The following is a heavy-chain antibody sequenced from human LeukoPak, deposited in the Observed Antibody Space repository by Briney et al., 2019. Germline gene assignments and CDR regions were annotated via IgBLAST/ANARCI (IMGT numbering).Heavy chain of an antibody. V-gene: IGHV1-24*01. CDR3: ATYYYDSSGYYPCWFDP. CDR1: GGTFSSYA. Sequence: ASVKVSCKASGGTFSSYAISWVRQVPGKGLEWMGGFDPEDGETIYAQKFQGRVTMTEDTSTDTAYMELSSLRSEDTAVYYCATYYYDSSGYYPCWFDPWGQGTLVTVSS. J-gene: IGHJ5*02. D-gene: IGHD3-22*01. CDR2: FDPEDGET.